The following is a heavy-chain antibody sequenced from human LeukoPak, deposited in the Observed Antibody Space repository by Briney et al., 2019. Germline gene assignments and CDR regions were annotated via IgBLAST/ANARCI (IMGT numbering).Heavy chain of an antibody. V-gene: IGHV1-18*01. D-gene: IGHD3-9*01. Sequence: ASVTVSCTASGYTFTSYGISWVRQAPGQGLEWMGWISAYNGNTNFAQKLQGRVTMTTDTSTSTAYMDLRSLRSDDAAVYYCARDQAATNTQVRFCLDWGQGTLVTVSS. CDR2: ISAYNGNT. J-gene: IGHJ4*02. CDR1: GYTFTSYG. CDR3: ARDQAATNTQVRFCLD.